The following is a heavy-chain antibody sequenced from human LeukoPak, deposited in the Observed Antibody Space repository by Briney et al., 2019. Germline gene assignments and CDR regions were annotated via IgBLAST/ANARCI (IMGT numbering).Heavy chain of an antibody. Sequence: PGGSLRLSCVASRFTFSNFAMQWVRQAPGRGLEWLAVISSDGGTKFYADSVKGRFTISRDSSKNTLYLQMSSLRAEDTAVYYCAKDGGTGLGTFDYWGQGTLVTVSS. V-gene: IGHV3-30*18. CDR3: AKDGGTGLGTFDY. D-gene: IGHD3/OR15-3a*01. CDR2: ISSDGGTK. CDR1: RFTFSNFA. J-gene: IGHJ4*02.